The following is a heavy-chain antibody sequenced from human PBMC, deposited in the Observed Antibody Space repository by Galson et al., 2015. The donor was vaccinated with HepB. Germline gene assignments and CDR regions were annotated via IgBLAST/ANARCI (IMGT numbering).Heavy chain of an antibody. Sequence: ETLSLTCTVSDGSISSYYWSWIRQPPGKGLEWIGYIYYTGNTNYNPSLKSRVTISLDTSKNQFSLKLSSVTTADTAVYFCAGVSRGSGVFDSWGQGTLVTVSS. CDR2: IYYTGNT. J-gene: IGHJ4*02. V-gene: IGHV4-59*01. CDR1: DGSISSYY. D-gene: IGHD3-10*01. CDR3: AGVSRGSGVFDS.